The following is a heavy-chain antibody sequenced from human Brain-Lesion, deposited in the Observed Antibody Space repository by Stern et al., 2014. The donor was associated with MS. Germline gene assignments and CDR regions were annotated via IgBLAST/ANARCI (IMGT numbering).Heavy chain of an antibody. CDR1: GGSISSGGYY. CDR2: IFNRGST. V-gene: IGHV4-61*02. CDR3: ARGRVVPGFQYYATDV. J-gene: IGHJ6*02. Sequence: QVQLVESGPGLVKPSQTLSLSCTVSGGSISSGGYYWSWIRQPAGKGLEWIGRIFNRGSTSYNPSLKSRVNILIDTSKNQFSLRLTSMTAADTAVYYCARGRVVPGFQYYATDVWGQGTTVIVSS. D-gene: IGHD2-2*01.